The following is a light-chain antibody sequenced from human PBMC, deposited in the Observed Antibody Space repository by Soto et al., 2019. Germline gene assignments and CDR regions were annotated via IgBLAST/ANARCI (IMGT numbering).Light chain of an antibody. CDR3: QVWDSTTVV. J-gene: IGLJ2*01. CDR2: RDT. Sequence: SYELTQSLSVSVALGQTATISCGGDNIGRRNVHWYMVKAGQAPVLVMYRDTRRPSGISERFSGSNSGNTATLIISRAQVADEADYYCQVWDSTTVVFGGGTKLTVL. V-gene: IGLV3-9*01. CDR1: NIGRRN.